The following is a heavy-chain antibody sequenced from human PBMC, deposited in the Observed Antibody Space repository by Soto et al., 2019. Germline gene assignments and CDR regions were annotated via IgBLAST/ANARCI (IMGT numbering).Heavy chain of an antibody. D-gene: IGHD6-19*01. CDR3: ARAHVIVVAGSTFDY. CDR2: IYHGGTT. CDR1: GGSISSSSYY. Sequence: SETLSLTCTVSGGSISSSSYYWGWIRQPPGKGPEWIASIYHGGTTVYNPSLKSRITISVDTSKNYFSLKLRSVTAADTAVYYCARAHVIVVAGSTFDYWGHGTLVTVSS. V-gene: IGHV4-39*07. J-gene: IGHJ4*01.